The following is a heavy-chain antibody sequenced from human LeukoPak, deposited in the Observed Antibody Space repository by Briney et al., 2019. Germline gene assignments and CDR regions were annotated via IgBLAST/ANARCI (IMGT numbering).Heavy chain of an antibody. CDR2: ISSSGSTI. V-gene: IGHV3-11*04. CDR3: ARDNIVVVPAATDYDAFDI. Sequence: PGGSLKLSCAASGFTFSDYYMSWIRQAPGKGLEWVSYISSSGSTIYYADSVKGRFTISRDNAKNSLYLQMNSLRAEDTAVYYCARDNIVVVPAATDYDAFDIWGQGTMVTVSS. CDR1: GFTFSDYY. D-gene: IGHD2-2*01. J-gene: IGHJ3*02.